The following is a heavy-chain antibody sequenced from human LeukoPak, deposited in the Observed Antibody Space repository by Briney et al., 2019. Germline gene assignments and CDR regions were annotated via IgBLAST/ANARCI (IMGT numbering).Heavy chain of an antibody. J-gene: IGHJ4*02. V-gene: IGHV3-23*01. CDR2: ISGSGSSA. CDR3: APNLDIVVVPAPRDY. D-gene: IGHD2-2*01. CDR1: GFTFSRFA. Sequence: GSLRLSCEISGFTFSRFAMNWVRQAPGQGLEWISIISGSGSSAYYADSVKGRFTISRDNSKNTLYLQMNSLRAEDTAVYYCAPNLDIVVVPAPRDYWGQGTLVTVSS.